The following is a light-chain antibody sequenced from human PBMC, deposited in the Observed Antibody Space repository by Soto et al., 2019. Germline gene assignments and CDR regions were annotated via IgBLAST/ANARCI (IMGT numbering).Light chain of an antibody. Sequence: DIQMTHSPSSLSASVGDRVTITCRASQSIRTYLNWYQQKPGRVPNLLIYAASSLQSGVPSRFSGSGSGTDFTLTISSLQPEDFATYYCQQSYSTLRITFGQGTRLEIK. CDR1: QSIRTY. V-gene: IGKV1-39*01. CDR2: AAS. J-gene: IGKJ5*01. CDR3: QQSYSTLRIT.